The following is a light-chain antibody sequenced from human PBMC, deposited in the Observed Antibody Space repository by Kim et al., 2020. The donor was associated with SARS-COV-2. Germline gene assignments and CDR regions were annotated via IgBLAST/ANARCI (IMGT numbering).Light chain of an antibody. J-gene: IGLJ2*01. V-gene: IGLV1-47*01. Sequence: PGTGVILSCSGSSSNIGSKDVYWYQHLPGTAPKVLIYKNNQRPSGVPDRFSGSKSGASASLAISGLRSEDEADYYCAAWDDSVNVIFGGGTQLTVL. CDR2: KNN. CDR1: SSNIGSKD. CDR3: AAWDDSVNVI.